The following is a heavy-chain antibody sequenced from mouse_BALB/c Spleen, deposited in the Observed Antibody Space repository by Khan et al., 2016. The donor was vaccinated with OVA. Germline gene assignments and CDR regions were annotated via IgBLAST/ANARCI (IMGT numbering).Heavy chain of an antibody. V-gene: IGHV9-3-1*01. J-gene: IGHJ1*01. CDR1: GYTFTNYG. Sequence: QIQLVQSGPELKKPGETVKISCKASGYTFTNYGMNWVKQAPGKGLKWMGWINSYTGEPTYADDFKGRFAFSLDTSASTAYLQISNLKDEDTATYFCASVGYWYFDVWGAGTTVTVSS. CDR3: ASVGYWYFDV. CDR2: INSYTGEP.